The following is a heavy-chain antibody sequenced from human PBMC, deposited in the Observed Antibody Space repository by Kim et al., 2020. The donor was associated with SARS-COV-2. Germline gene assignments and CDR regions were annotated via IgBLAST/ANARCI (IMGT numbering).Heavy chain of an antibody. CDR2: IYYSGST. J-gene: IGHJ4*02. V-gene: IGHV4-39*01. D-gene: IGHD3-10*01. CDR1: GGSISSSSYY. CDR3: ASGNLIEVLWFGELLYRSSYYVDY. Sequence: SETLSLTCTVSGGSISSSSYYWGWIRQPPGKGLEWIGSIYYSGSTYYNPSLKSRVTISVDTSKNQFSLKLSSVTAADTAVYYCASGNLIEVLWFGELLYRSSYYVDYWGQGTLVTVSS.